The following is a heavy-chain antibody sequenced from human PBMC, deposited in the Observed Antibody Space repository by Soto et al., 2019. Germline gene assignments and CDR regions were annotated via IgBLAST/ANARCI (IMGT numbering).Heavy chain of an antibody. CDR1: GFTFSSYS. D-gene: IGHD1-26*01. V-gene: IGHV3-48*02. CDR2: ISSSSSTI. J-gene: IGHJ6*02. CDR3: ASDVFRIAAPLVLAV. Sequence: PGGTLRLSCAASGFTFSSYSMNWVRQAPGKGLEWVSYISSSSSTIYYADSVKGRFTISRDNAKNSLYLQMNSLRDEDTAVYYCASDVFRIAAPLVLAVRGQRTTVTVSS.